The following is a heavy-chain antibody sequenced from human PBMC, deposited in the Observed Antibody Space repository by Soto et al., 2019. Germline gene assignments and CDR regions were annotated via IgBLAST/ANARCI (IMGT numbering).Heavy chain of an antibody. CDR3: ARFSSYVWGDDY. J-gene: IGHJ4*02. CDR1: GYTFTSYD. D-gene: IGHD3-16*01. CDR2: MNPNSGNT. Sequence: ASVKVSCKASGYTFTSYDINWVRQATGQGLEWMGWMNPNSGNTGYAQKFQGRVTMTRNTSISTAYMELSSLRSEDTAVYYCARFSSYVWGDDYWGQGTLVTVSS. V-gene: IGHV1-8*01.